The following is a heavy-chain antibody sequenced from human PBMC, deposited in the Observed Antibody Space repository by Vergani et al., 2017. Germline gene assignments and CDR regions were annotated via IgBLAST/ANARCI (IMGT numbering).Heavy chain of an antibody. D-gene: IGHD6-13*01. CDR3: ARPSSSLCIDY. CDR2: ISSSGSTI. J-gene: IGHJ4*02. V-gene: IGHV3-48*03. Sequence: EVQLVESGGGLVQPGGSLRLSCAASGFTFSSYEMNWVRQAPGKGLEWVSYISSSGSTIYYADSVKGRLTISRDNAKNSLYLQMNSLRAEDTAVYYCARPSSSLCIDYWGQGTLVTVSS. CDR1: GFTFSSYE.